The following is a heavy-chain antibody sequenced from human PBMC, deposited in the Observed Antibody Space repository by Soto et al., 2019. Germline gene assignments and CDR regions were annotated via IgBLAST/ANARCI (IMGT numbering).Heavy chain of an antibody. CDR1: EYTFTTYS. CDR2: INLSSSST. D-gene: IGHD6-13*01. J-gene: IGHJ3*02. Sequence: RASVKVSCKASEYTFTTYSLHWVRQAPGQGLEWMGIINLSSSSTSDAQKFQGRVTMTRDTSTSTVYMELSSLRSEDTAVYYCARDLYSSSWYVRAFDMWGQGTMVTVSS. CDR3: ARDLYSSSWYVRAFDM. V-gene: IGHV1-46*03.